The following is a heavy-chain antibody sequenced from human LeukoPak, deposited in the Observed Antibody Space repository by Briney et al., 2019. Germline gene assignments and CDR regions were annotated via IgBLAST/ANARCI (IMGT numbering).Heavy chain of an antibody. CDR3: ARGNYDYVWGSYRSLVYFDY. Sequence: SETLSLTCAVSGGSNSSSNWWSWVRQPPGKGLEWIGEIYHSGSTNYNPSLKSRVTISVDKSKNQFSLKLSSVTAADTAVYYCARGNYDYVWGSYRSLVYFDYWGQGTLVTVSS. V-gene: IGHV4-4*02. J-gene: IGHJ4*02. CDR1: GGSNSSSNW. CDR2: IYHSGST. D-gene: IGHD3-16*02.